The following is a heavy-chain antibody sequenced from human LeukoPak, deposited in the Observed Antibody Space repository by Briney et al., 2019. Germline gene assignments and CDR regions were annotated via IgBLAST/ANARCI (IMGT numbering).Heavy chain of an antibody. V-gene: IGHV3-23*01. Sequence: PGGSLRLSCAPSGFTFSSYAMSWVRQAPGKGLEGVSAISGSSGSTYYAESVKGRFTISRDNSKNTLYLQMNSLRAEDTVVDYCAKLVFSKLWKNFFDYWGQGTLVTVSS. CDR3: AKLVFSKLWKNFFDY. J-gene: IGHJ4*02. D-gene: IGHD5-18*01. CDR2: ISGSSGST. CDR1: GFTFSSYA.